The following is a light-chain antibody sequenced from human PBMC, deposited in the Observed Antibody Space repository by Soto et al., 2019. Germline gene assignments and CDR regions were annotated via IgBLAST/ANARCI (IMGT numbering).Light chain of an antibody. CDR3: QHYNSYSEA. J-gene: IGKJ1*01. CDR1: QSVRSNF. CDR2: GAS. Sequence: VLTQSPGTLSLSRGCRATVSCTASQSVRSNFLAWYQQKPGQAPRLLIYGASNRATGIPDRFSGSGSGTEFTLTISSLQPDDFATYYCQHYNSYSEAFGQGTKVDIK. V-gene: IGKV3-20*01.